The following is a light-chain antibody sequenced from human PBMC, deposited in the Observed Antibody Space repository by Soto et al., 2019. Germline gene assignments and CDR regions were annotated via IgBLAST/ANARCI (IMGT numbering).Light chain of an antibody. V-gene: IGKV3-20*01. Sequence: EIVLTQSPGTLSLSPGERATLSCRASQSVSSDSLAWYQQAPGQAPRLLIYGASSRATGIPDRFSGSGSGTDFTLTSSRLEPEDFAVYYCQQYGGSPLTFGGGTKVEIK. CDR3: QQYGGSPLT. J-gene: IGKJ4*01. CDR1: QSVSSDS. CDR2: GAS.